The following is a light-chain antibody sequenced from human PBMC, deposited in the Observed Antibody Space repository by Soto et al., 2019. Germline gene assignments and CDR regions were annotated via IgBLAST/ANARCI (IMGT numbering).Light chain of an antibody. Sequence: EIVMTQSPDTLSVSPGDTATLSCRSSQNIHINLAWYQQKPGQAPTLLIYGVTARAPGVPARFSGRGDGTDFTLTIRSVQSGDLGVFYCQQYEGWPRTFGLGTKVEIQ. CDR3: QQYEGWPRT. CDR1: QNIHIN. J-gene: IGKJ2*01. CDR2: GVT. V-gene: IGKV3-15*01.